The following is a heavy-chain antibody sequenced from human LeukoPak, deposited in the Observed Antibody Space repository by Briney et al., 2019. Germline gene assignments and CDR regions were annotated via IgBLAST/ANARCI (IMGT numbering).Heavy chain of an antibody. V-gene: IGHV4-59*02. Sequence: PSETLSLTCTVSGGSVSFYYWSWIRQPPGKGLEGIGYIYYSGSTNYNPSLKSRVTISVDTSKNQFSLKVSSVTAADTAVYYCARDARGSSYMDVWGQGTTVTVSS. CDR2: IYYSGST. CDR3: ARDARGSSYMDV. D-gene: IGHD3-10*01. J-gene: IGHJ6*02. CDR1: GGSVSFYY.